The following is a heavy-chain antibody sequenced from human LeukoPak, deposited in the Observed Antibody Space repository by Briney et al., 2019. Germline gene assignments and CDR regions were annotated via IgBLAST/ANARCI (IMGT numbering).Heavy chain of an antibody. D-gene: IGHD3-22*01. CDR2: IYNSGST. Sequence: SETLSLTCTVSGGSIRSSSYYWGWIRQPPGKGLEWIGSIYNSGSTYHNPSLKSRVTISIDTSKNQFSLNLRSVTAADSAVYYCARHSSGYYYSPFDYWGQGRLVTVSS. V-gene: IGHV4-39*01. J-gene: IGHJ4*02. CDR1: GGSIRSSSYY. CDR3: ARHSSGYYYSPFDY.